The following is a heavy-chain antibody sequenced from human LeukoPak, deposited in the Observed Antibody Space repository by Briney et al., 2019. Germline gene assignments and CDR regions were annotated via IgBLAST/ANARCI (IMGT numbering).Heavy chain of an antibody. J-gene: IGHJ6*02. V-gene: IGHV1-46*01. CDR3: ARVSGYSYGPFYYYYYGMDV. Sequence: ASVKVSCKVSGYTLTELSMHWVRQAPGQGLEWMGIINPSGGSTSYAQKFQGRVTMTRDTSTSTVYMELSSLRSEDTAVYYCARVSGYSYGPFYYYYYGMDVWGQGTTVTVSS. CDR2: INPSGGST. D-gene: IGHD5-18*01. CDR1: GYTLTELS.